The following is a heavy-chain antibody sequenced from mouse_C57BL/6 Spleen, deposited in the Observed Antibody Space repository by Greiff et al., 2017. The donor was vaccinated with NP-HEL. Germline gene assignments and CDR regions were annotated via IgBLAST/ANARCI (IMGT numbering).Heavy chain of an antibody. CDR2: IWSGGST. CDR3: ARSLYDYDPLLAY. V-gene: IGHV2-2*01. D-gene: IGHD2-4*01. CDR1: GFSLTSYG. Sequence: VKLMESGPGLVQPSQSLSITCTVSGFSLTSYGVHWVRQSPGKGLEWLGVIWSGGSTDYNAAFISRLSISKDNSKSQVFFKMNSLQADDTAIYYFARSLYDYDPLLAYWGQGTLVTVSA. J-gene: IGHJ3*01.